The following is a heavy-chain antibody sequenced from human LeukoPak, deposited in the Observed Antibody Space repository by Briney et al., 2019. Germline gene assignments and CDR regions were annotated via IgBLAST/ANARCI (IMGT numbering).Heavy chain of an antibody. CDR1: GFTFSSYG. J-gene: IGHJ4*02. V-gene: IGHV3-30*02. Sequence: GGSLRLSCAASGFTFSSYGMHWVRQAPGKGLEWVAFIRYDGSNKYYADSVKGRFTISRDNAKNSLFLQMNSLRAEDTAVYYCARGGRSLDYWGQGTLVTVSS. CDR2: IRYDGSNK. CDR3: ARGGRSLDY.